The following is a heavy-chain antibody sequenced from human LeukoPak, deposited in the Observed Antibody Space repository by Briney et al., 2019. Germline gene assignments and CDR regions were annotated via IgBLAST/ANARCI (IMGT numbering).Heavy chain of an antibody. CDR1: GGSISSYY. J-gene: IGHJ6*02. Sequence: PSETLSLTCTVSGGSISSYYWSWIRQPPGKGLEWIGYIYYSGSTNYNPSLKSQVTISVDTSKNQFSLKLSSVTAADTAVYYCARHEPANYYYGMDVWGQGTTVTVSS. V-gene: IGHV4-59*08. CDR2: IYYSGST. CDR3: ARHEPANYYYGMDV.